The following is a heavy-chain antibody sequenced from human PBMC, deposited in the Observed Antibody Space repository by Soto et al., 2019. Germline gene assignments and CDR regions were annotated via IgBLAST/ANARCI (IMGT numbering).Heavy chain of an antibody. J-gene: IGHJ3*02. D-gene: IGHD1-1*01. CDR2: IHYSGNS. Sequence: SETLSLTCTVSGASFISYFWTWIRQSPGKGLQWIGYIHYSGNSNYSPSLKSRVTMSVDTSKNQLFLRLTSVTAADTAVYYCARMNQLAPKRNAFDIWGQGTMVTVSS. CDR3: ARMNQLAPKRNAFDI. CDR1: GASFISYF. V-gene: IGHV4-59*01.